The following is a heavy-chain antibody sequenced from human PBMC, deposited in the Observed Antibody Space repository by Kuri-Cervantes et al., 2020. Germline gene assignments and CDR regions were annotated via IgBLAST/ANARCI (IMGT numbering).Heavy chain of an antibody. CDR1: GGSFSGYY. CDR2: ISSSGSTI. CDR3: AREPLYDYIWGSYRYFDY. V-gene: IGHV3-11*01. D-gene: IGHD3-16*02. Sequence: GGSLRLSCAVYGGSFSGYYWSWIRQPPGKGLEWVSYISSSGSTIYYADSVKGRFTISRDNAKNSLYLQMNSLRAEDTAVYYCAREPLYDYIWGSYRYFDYWGQGTLVTVSS. J-gene: IGHJ4*02.